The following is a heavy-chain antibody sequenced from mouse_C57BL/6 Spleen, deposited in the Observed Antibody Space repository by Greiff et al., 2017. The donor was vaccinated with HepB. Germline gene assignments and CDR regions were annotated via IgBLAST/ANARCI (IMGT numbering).Heavy chain of an antibody. CDR2: IDPEDGDT. Sequence: EVQLQQSGAELVWPGASVKLSCTASGFNIKDYYMHWVKQRPEQGLEWIGRIDPEDGDTEYAPKFQGKATMTADTSSNTAYLQLSSLTSEDTAVYYCTTWGYDEGFAYWGQGTLVTVSA. CDR3: TTWGYDEGFAY. J-gene: IGHJ3*01. CDR1: GFNIKDYY. V-gene: IGHV14-1*01. D-gene: IGHD2-2*01.